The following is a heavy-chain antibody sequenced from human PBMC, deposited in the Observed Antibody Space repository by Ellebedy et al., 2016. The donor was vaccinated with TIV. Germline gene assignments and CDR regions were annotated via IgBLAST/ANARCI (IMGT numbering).Heavy chain of an antibody. CDR2: MRQDGGDK. D-gene: IGHD4-17*01. CDR3: ATDGSYGDYRSPTHAFEM. CDR1: GFSFRSYW. J-gene: IGHJ3*02. V-gene: IGHV3-7*01. Sequence: GGSLRLSCVGSGFSFRSYWMSWVRQAPGKGLEWVANMRQDGGDKYYVDSVKGRFTISRDNAKSSLYLQMNSLRAEDTAVYYCATDGSYGDYRSPTHAFEMWGQGTVVTVSS.